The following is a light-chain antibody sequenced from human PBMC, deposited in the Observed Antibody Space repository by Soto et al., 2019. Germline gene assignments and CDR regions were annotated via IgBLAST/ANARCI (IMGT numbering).Light chain of an antibody. CDR1: QSVSSSY. J-gene: IGKJ1*01. V-gene: IGKV3-20*01. CDR3: QHYGSSRT. Sequence: EIVLTQSPGTLSLSPGERATLSCRASQSVSSSYLAWYQQKPGQAPRLLIYGASSRATGIPDRFSGSGSGTDFTLTISRQEHEDFAVYYCQHYGSSRTFGQGTKVEIK. CDR2: GAS.